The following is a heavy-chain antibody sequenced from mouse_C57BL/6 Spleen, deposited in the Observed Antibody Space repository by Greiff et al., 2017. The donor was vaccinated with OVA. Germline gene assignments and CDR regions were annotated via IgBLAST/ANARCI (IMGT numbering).Heavy chain of an antibody. CDR2: ISDGGSYT. J-gene: IGHJ4*01. D-gene: IGHD4-1*01. CDR1: GFTFSSYA. CDR3: ARDPGSYAMDY. V-gene: IGHV5-4*01. Sequence: EVHLVESGGGLVKPGGSLKLSCAASGFTFSSYAMSWVRQTPEKRLEWVATISDGGSYTYYPDNVKGRFTISRDNAKNNLYLQMSHLKSEDTAMYYCARDPGSYAMDYWGQGTSVTVSS.